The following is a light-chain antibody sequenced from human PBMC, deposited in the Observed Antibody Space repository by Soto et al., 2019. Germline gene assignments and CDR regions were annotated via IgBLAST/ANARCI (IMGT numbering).Light chain of an antibody. V-gene: IGKV3-11*01. CDR3: QHRANWPLT. Sequence: EIVLTQSPATLSLSPGERATLSCRASQSVSSYLAWYHQKPGQAPRLLIYDASTRATGIPARFSGSGSGTDFTLTISSLEPEDFADYYCQHRANWPLTFGGGTKVEIK. CDR2: DAS. J-gene: IGKJ4*01. CDR1: QSVSSY.